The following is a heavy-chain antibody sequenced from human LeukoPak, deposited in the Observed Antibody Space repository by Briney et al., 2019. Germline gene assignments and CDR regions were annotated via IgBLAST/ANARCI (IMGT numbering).Heavy chain of an antibody. J-gene: IGHJ4*02. Sequence: PGGSLRLSCAASGFTFSNAWMSWVRQAPGKGLEWVGRIKSKTDGGTTDYAAPVKGRFTISRDDSKNTLYLQMNSLKTEDTGVYFCTRDRGGRWFGELLGFDNWGQGTLLTVSS. D-gene: IGHD3-10*01. CDR2: IKSKTDGGTT. CDR1: GFTFSNAW. CDR3: TRDRGGRWFGELLGFDN. V-gene: IGHV3-15*01.